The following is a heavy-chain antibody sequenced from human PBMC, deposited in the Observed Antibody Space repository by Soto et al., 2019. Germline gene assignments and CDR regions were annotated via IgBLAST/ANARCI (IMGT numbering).Heavy chain of an antibody. CDR1: VFPFGANA. Sequence: GGSLRLSCVVSVFPFGANAMSWVRQAPGKGLEWVSGLSNTGRRTSYADSVKGRFNISRDNSENTVYRQMNSLRVEDTAVYYCATEMGATQGPFDNWGQGTLVTVSS. CDR3: ATEMGATQGPFDN. CDR2: LSNTGRRT. J-gene: IGHJ4*02. D-gene: IGHD1-26*01. V-gene: IGHV3-23*01.